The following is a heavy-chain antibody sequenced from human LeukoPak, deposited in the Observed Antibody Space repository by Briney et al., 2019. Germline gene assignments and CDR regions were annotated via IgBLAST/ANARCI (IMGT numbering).Heavy chain of an antibody. CDR3: ARDWGVSARPGYMDV. D-gene: IGHD6-6*01. J-gene: IGHJ6*03. V-gene: IGHV4-61*02. CDR2: IYSSGST. Sequence: SQTLSLTCTVSGGSISSASYYWSWIRQPAGKGLEWIGRIYSSGSTNYNPSLKSRVTISVDTSKNQFSLRLSSVTAADTAVYYCARDWGVSARPGYMDVWGKGTTVTVSS. CDR1: GGSISSASYY.